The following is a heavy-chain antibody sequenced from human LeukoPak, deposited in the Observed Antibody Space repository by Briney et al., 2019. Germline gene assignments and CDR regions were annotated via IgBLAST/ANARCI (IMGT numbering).Heavy chain of an antibody. CDR1: GFTVSTYY. J-gene: IGHJ4*02. CDR3: ARGLGYCTSTTCLLPFDE. Sequence: GGSLRLSCAASGFTVSTYYMTWVRQAPGKGLECVSVIYSGGSTYYADSVKGRFTVSRDNSKNTLYLQMNSLRAEDTAMYYCARGLGYCTSTTCLLPFDEWGEGTPVTVSS. CDR2: IYSGGST. D-gene: IGHD2-2*01. V-gene: IGHV3-53*01.